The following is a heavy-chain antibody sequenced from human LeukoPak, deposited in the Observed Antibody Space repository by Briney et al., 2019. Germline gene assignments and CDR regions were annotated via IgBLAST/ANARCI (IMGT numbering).Heavy chain of an antibody. CDR1: GFPFSSYA. J-gene: IGHJ6*02. D-gene: IGHD2-15*01. Sequence: GGSLRLSCSASGFPFSSYAMHWVRQAPGKGLEYVSAISDSGGSTYYADSVKGRFTISRDNSKNTLYLQMSSLRAEDTAVYFCVRGYSFSPYGMDVWGQGTTVTVSS. CDR3: VRGYSFSPYGMDV. V-gene: IGHV3-64D*09. CDR2: ISDSGGST.